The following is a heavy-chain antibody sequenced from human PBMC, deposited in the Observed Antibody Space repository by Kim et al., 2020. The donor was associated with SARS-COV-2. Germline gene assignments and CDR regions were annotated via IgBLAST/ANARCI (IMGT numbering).Heavy chain of an antibody. CDR1: GGSFSGYY. Sequence: SETLSLTCAVYGGSFSGYYWSWIRQPPGKGLEWIGEINHSGSTNYNPSLKSRVTISVDTSKNQFSLKLSSVTAADTAVYYCARGNIAAAGILNWFDPWGQGTLVTVSS. J-gene: IGHJ5*02. D-gene: IGHD6-13*01. CDR3: ARGNIAAAGILNWFDP. CDR2: INHSGST. V-gene: IGHV4-34*01.